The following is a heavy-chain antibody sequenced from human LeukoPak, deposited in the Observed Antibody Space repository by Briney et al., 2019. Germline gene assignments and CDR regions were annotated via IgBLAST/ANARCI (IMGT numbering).Heavy chain of an antibody. CDR2: ISSRGSTI. CDR1: GFTFSSYS. V-gene: IGHV3-48*01. J-gene: IGHJ4*02. Sequence: GGSLRLSCTASGFTFSSYSMNWVRQAPGKGLEWVSYISSRGSTIYYADSVKGRFTISRDNSKNTLYLQMNSLRAEDTAVYYCAKDREVWFGELLFSYYFDYWGQGTLVTVSS. D-gene: IGHD3-10*01. CDR3: AKDREVWFGELLFSYYFDY.